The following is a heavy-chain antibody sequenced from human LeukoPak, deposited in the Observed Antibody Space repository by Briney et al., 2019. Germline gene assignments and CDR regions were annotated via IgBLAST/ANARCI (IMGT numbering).Heavy chain of an antibody. CDR1: GYTFTGYY. CDR2: INPNSGGT. CDR3: AREFRIAVADYGMDV. Sequence: ASVKVSCKASGYTFTGYYMHWVRQAPGQGLEWMGWINPNSGGTNYAQRFQGRVTMTRDTSISTAYMELSRLRSDDTAVYYCAREFRIAVADYGMDVWGQGTTVTVSS. D-gene: IGHD6-19*01. V-gene: IGHV1-2*02. J-gene: IGHJ6*02.